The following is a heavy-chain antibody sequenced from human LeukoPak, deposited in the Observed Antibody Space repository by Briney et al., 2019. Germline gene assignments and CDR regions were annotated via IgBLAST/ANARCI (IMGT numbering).Heavy chain of an antibody. CDR3: ARGDIVVVPAAIPFDY. CDR1: GYTFTSYD. CDR2: MNPNSGNT. D-gene: IGHD2-2*01. Sequence: GASVKVSCKASGYTFTSYDINWVRQATGQGLEWMGWMNPNSGNTGYAQKFQGRVTMTRNTSISTAYMELSSLRSEDTAVYYCARGDIVVVPAAIPFDYWGQGTLVTVSS. J-gene: IGHJ4*02. V-gene: IGHV1-8*01.